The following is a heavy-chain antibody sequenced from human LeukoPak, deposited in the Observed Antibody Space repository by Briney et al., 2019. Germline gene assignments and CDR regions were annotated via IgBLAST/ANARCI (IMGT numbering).Heavy chain of an antibody. CDR2: INPGDSDT. D-gene: IGHD5-12*01. Sequence: PEETLKIFCKGSGYSFTSFWIGWVRQMPGRGLEWMGIINPGDSDTRFSPSFQGQVTISADKSVTTTYLQWNSLKASDTAMYYCARHLFSLVAAIEGAFDIWGQGTMVTVAS. V-gene: IGHV5-51*01. J-gene: IGHJ3*02. CDR3: ARHLFSLVAAIEGAFDI. CDR1: GYSFTSFW.